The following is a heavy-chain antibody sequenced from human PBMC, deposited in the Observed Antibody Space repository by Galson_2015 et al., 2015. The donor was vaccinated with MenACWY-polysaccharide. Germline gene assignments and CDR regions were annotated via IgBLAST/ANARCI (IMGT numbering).Heavy chain of an antibody. CDR2: IYPGDSDT. Sequence: QSGAEVKKPGESLKISCKGSGYSFTSYWIGWVRQMPGKGLEWMGIIYPGDSDTRYSPSFQGQVTISADKSISTAYLQWSSLKASDTAMYYCARLKARMIVVVDFDYWGQGTLVTVSS. CDR1: GYSFTSYW. D-gene: IGHD3-22*01. J-gene: IGHJ4*02. CDR3: ARLKARMIVVVDFDY. V-gene: IGHV5-51*01.